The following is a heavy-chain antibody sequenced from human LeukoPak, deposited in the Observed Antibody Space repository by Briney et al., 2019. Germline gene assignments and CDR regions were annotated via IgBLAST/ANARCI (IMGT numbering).Heavy chain of an antibody. CDR3: AKDRGSYAFDM. V-gene: IGHV3-23*01. CDR1: GFTFSSYA. CDR2: VCGSCGST. J-gene: IGHJ3*02. Sequence: PGGSLRLSCAASGFTFSSYAMSWVRQAPGKGLEWVSDVCGSCGSTYDADSVKGRLTISRDNSKTTLYLQMNSLRAEDTAVYYCAKDRGSYAFDMWGQGTMVTVSS. D-gene: IGHD3-10*01.